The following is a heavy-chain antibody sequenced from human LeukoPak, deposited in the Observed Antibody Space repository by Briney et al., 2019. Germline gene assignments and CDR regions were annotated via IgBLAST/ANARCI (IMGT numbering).Heavy chain of an antibody. D-gene: IGHD5-12*01. Sequence: ASVKVSCKASGYTFTSYYMHWVRQAPGQGLEWMGIINPSGGSTSYAQKFQGRVTITRDTSISTVYMELSSLRSEDTAVYYCARGRPRGYSGFDSPFDYWGQGTLVTVSS. V-gene: IGHV1-46*01. CDR3: ARGRPRGYSGFDSPFDY. J-gene: IGHJ4*02. CDR1: GYTFTSYY. CDR2: INPSGGST.